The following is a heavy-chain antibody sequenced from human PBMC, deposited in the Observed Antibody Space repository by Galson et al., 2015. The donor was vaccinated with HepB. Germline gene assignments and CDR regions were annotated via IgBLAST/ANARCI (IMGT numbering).Heavy chain of an antibody. J-gene: IGHJ5*02. D-gene: IGHD3-3*01. CDR3: ARDVRHRPILFDP. CDR2: INQDGSEK. CDR1: QLVLGDYW. V-gene: IGHV3-7*03. Sequence: SLRLSCADSQLVLGDYWMSWVRQAPGKGLEWVACINQDGSEKNYVDSVKGRLTISRDNARNSLFLQMNTLRVADTAVYYCARDVRHRPILFDPWGQGTLVTVSS.